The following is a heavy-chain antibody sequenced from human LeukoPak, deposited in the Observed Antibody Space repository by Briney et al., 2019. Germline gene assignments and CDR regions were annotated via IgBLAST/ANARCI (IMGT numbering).Heavy chain of an antibody. J-gene: IGHJ4*02. CDR2: IWSDGNKK. CDR1: GFTFSHYG. Sequence: GKSLRLSCAASGFTFSHYGIHWVRPAPGKGREWAAVIWSDGNKKYYADSVKSRFTISRDDSTDTVYLQMNSLTAEDTAVEYWARDGDVSGRYSQVDNGGQGTLVTVSS. V-gene: IGHV3-33*01. CDR3: ARDGDVSGRYSQVDN. D-gene: IGHD3-10*01.